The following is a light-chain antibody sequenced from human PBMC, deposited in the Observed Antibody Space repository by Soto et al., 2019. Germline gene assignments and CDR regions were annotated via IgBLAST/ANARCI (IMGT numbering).Light chain of an antibody. V-gene: IGLV1-44*01. CDR3: AAWDDSLNDPGV. CDR1: SSNIGSNT. CDR2: SNN. Sequence: QSVLTQPPSASGTPGQRVTISCSGSSSNIGSNTVNWYQQRPGTAPKLLIYSNNQRPSGVPDRFSGPKSGTSASLAISGLQSEDEXXYYCAAWDDSLNDPGVFGGGTKLTVL. J-gene: IGLJ3*02.